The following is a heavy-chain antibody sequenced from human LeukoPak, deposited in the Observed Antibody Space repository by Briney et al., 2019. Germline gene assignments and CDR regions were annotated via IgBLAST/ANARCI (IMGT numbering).Heavy chain of an antibody. V-gene: IGHV3-74*01. Sequence: GGALRLSSAPSRFTSRSYWMDCGRQAPRKRLGWVSRIQNDVSNTTYADSVKGRFTISRDNARNTLYLQMNSLTAADTALYYCATGGMYYYDSGGLIDDWGQGTLVTVSS. D-gene: IGHD3-22*01. CDR3: ATGGMYYYDSGGLIDD. J-gene: IGHJ4*02. CDR2: IQNDVSNT. CDR1: RFTSRSYW.